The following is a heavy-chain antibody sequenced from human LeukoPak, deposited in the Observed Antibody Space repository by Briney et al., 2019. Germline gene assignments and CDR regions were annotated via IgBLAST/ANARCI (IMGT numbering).Heavy chain of an antibody. CDR3: ARGGGNYGGNSMDY. J-gene: IGHJ4*02. CDR2: IYYSGST. D-gene: IGHD4-23*01. V-gene: IGHV4-61*01. Sequence: PSETLSLTCTVSGGSVSSGSYYWSWIRQPPGKGLEWIGYIYYSGSTNYNPSLKSRVTISVDTSKNQFSLKLSSVTAADTAVYYCARGGGNYGGNSMDYWGQGTLVTVSS. CDR1: GGSVSSGSYY.